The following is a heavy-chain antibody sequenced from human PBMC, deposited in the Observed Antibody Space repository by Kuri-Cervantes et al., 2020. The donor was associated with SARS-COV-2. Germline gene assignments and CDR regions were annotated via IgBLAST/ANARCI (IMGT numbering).Heavy chain of an antibody. CDR3: AGDCSGGSCHFDY. CDR2: TSFDGSNK. V-gene: IGHV3-30-3*01. CDR1: GFTFSSYT. D-gene: IGHD2-15*01. J-gene: IGHJ4*02. Sequence: GESLKISCAASGFTFSSYTMHWVRQAPGKGLEWVAFTSFDGSNKSYPDSVKGRFTISRDISENTLYLQMNSLRTEDTAVYYCAGDCSGGSCHFDYWGQGTLVTVSS.